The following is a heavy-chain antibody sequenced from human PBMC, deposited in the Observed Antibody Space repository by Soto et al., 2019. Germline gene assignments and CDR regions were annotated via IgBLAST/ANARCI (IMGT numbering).Heavy chain of an antibody. V-gene: IGHV1-69*13. CDR2: IIPIFGTA. CDR1: GGTFSSYA. Sequence: SVKVSCKASGGTFSSYAISWVRQAPGQGLEWMGGIIPIFGTANYAQKFQDTVTITADESTSTAYMELRSLSSEDPAVYYCASPAAGGGNAYYYYFYGMDLWGQGPTVTVSS. CDR3: ASPAAGGGNAYYYYFYGMDL. D-gene: IGHD2-15*01. J-gene: IGHJ6*02.